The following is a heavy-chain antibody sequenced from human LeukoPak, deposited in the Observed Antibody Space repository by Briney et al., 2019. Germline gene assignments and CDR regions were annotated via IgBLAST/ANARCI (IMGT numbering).Heavy chain of an antibody. CDR1: GFTFSSYS. CDR3: AKDSEDSNYNWFDP. CDR2: IWYGGSNK. D-gene: IGHD4-11*01. J-gene: IGHJ5*02. Sequence: GGSLRLSCAASGFTFSSYSMNWVRQAPGKGLEWVAVIWYGGSNKYYADSVKGRFTISRDNSKNTLYLQMNSLRAEDTAVYYCAKDSEDSNYNWFDPWGQGTLVTVSS. V-gene: IGHV3-30*02.